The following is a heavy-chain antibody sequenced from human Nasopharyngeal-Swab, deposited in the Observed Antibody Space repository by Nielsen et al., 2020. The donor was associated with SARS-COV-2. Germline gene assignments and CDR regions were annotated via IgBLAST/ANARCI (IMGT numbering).Heavy chain of an antibody. Sequence: GGSLRLSCAASGFTSSSYGMHWVRQAPGKGLEWVALISYDGGNKYYADSVKGRFTISRDNSKNTLYLQMNSLRAEDTAVYYCAKVYGGSEFDPWGQGTLVTVSS. CDR1: GFTSSSYG. D-gene: IGHD4-23*01. J-gene: IGHJ5*02. CDR2: ISYDGGNK. V-gene: IGHV3-30*18. CDR3: AKVYGGSEFDP.